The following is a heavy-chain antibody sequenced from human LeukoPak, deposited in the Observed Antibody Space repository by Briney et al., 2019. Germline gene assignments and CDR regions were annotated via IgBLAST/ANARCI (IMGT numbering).Heavy chain of an antibody. J-gene: IGHJ6*03. D-gene: IGHD6-13*01. Sequence: PSETLSLTCTVSGGSISSYYWSWIRQPAGKGLEWIGRIYTSGSTNYNPSLKGRVTMSVDTSKNQFSLKLSSVTAADTAVYYCARESAPYSSSWYSYYYMDVWGKGTTVTVSS. CDR2: IYTSGST. V-gene: IGHV4-4*07. CDR3: ARESAPYSSSWYSYYYMDV. CDR1: GGSISSYY.